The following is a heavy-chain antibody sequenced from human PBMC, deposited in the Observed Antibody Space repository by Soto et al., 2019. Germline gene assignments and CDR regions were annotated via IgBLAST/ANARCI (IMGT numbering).Heavy chain of an antibody. CDR2: ISAYNGNT. D-gene: IGHD2-15*01. V-gene: IGHV1-18*04. CDR1: GYTFTSYG. Sequence: ASVKVSCKASGYTFTSYGISWVRQAPGQGLEWMGWISAYNGNTNYAQKLQGRVTMTTDTSTSTAYMELRSLRSDDTAVYYCASSPVYCSGGSCYSHYYYYGMDVWGQGTTVTVSS. CDR3: ASSPVYCSGGSCYSHYYYYGMDV. J-gene: IGHJ6*02.